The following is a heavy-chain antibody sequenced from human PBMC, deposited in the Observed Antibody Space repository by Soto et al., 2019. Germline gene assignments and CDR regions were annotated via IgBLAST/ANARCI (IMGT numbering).Heavy chain of an antibody. CDR3: ARASDIVLMVYATFDY. CDR1: GGSISSGEYY. V-gene: IGHV4-30-4*01. Sequence: SETLSLNCPVCGGSISSGEYYWCWIRQPPGKGLEWIGYIYYSGSTYYNPSLKSRVTVSVDTSKNQFSLKLSSVTAADTAVYYCARASDIVLMVYATFDYWGQGTLVTVSS. J-gene: IGHJ4*02. CDR2: IYYSGST. D-gene: IGHD2-8*01.